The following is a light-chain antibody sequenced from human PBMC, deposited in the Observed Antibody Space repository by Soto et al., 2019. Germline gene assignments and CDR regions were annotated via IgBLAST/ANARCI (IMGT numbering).Light chain of an antibody. CDR3: QQYSDWPLT. CDR1: QTIHSN. J-gene: IGKJ4*01. V-gene: IGKV3D-15*01. CDR2: AAS. Sequence: EIVMTQSPATLSVSPGERVTPSSRPSQTIHSNLAWSQQRPGQAPSPLIYAASTRATGIPARFSGNGFGTEFTLTISSLQSEDFAVYYCQQYSDWPLTFGGGTKVEIK.